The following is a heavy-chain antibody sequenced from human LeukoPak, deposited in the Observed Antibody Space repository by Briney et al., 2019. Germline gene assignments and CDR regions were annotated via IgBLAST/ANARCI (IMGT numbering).Heavy chain of an antibody. Sequence: SVKVSCKASGYTFTSYAISWVRQAPGQGLEWMGGIIPIFGTANYAQKFQGRVTITADKSTSTAYMELSSLRSEDTAVYYCARDSVRGARWLPDYWGQGTLVTVSS. D-gene: IGHD3-9*01. V-gene: IGHV1-69*06. CDR2: IIPIFGTA. J-gene: IGHJ4*02. CDR3: ARDSVRGARWLPDY. CDR1: GYTFTSYA.